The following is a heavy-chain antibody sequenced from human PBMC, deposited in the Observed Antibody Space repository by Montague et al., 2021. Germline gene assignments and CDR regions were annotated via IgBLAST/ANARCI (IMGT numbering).Heavy chain of an antibody. Sequence: SETLSLTCTVSGASITSNIYYWGWIRQSPGKGLEWIGSIYYSGNSFYQPSLKSRITMAVDTSKNQFSLKLSSVTAADTAIYYCARVFSSWYVGWFDPGGQGTLVTVSS. J-gene: IGHJ5*02. CDR3: ARVFSSWYVGWFDP. D-gene: IGHD6-13*01. V-gene: IGHV4-39*07. CDR1: GASITSNIYY. CDR2: IYYSGNS.